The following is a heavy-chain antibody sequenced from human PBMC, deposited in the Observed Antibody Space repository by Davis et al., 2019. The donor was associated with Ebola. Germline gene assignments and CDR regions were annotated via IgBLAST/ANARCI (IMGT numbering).Heavy chain of an antibody. CDR1: GYTFTSYA. CDR3: ATLPDI. CDR2: INTNTGNP. Sequence: AASVKVSCKASGYTFTSYAMNWVRQAPGQGLEWMGWINTNTGNPTYDQGFTGRFVFSLDTSVNMAYLLINSLKTEDAAVYYCATLPDIWGQGTMVTVSS. V-gene: IGHV7-4-1*04. J-gene: IGHJ3*02.